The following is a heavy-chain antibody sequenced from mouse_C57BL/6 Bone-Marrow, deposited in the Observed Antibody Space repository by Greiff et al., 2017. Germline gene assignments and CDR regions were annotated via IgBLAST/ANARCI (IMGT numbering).Heavy chain of an antibody. CDR3: ARRSHYYGSIFAY. J-gene: IGHJ3*01. Sequence: QVQLQQSGAELARPVASVKLSCKASGDTFTSYGISRVKQRTGQGLEWIGDIYPRSGNTYYNEKFKGTATLTADKSASTAYMELRSLTSEDSAVYFCARRSHYYGSIFAYWGQGTLVTVSA. CDR1: GDTFTSYG. D-gene: IGHD1-1*01. CDR2: IYPRSGNT. V-gene: IGHV1-81*01.